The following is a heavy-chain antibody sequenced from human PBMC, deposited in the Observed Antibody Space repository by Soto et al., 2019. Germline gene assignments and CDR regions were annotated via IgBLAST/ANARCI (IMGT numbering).Heavy chain of an antibody. V-gene: IGHV1-69*02. CDR3: ARGTNAQNFDY. CDR2: IIPILGIA. CDR1: GGTFSSYT. Sequence: QVQLVQSGAAVKKPGSSVKVSCKASGGTFSSYTISWVRHAPGQGLEWMGRIIPILGIANYAQKFQGRVTITADKPTSTAYMELSSLRSEDTAVYYCARGTNAQNFDYWGQGTLVTVSS. J-gene: IGHJ4*02. D-gene: IGHD2-8*01.